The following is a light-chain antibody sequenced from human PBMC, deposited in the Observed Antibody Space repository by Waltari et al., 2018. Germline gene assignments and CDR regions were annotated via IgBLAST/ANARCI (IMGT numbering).Light chain of an antibody. J-gene: IGKJ2*03. V-gene: IGKV1-5*03. CDR3: QQYNGYSYS. CDR1: QSIGLW. Sequence: DIQMTQSPSTLSASLGDTITISCRASQSIGLWLAWYQQKPGKAPKVLIYQASSLESGVPSRFSGSGSGTEFTLTISSLQPDDFATYYCQQYNGYSYSFGQGTKLDIK. CDR2: QAS.